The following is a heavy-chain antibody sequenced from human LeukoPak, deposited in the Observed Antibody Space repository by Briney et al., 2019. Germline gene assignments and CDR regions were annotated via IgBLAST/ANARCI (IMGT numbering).Heavy chain of an antibody. Sequence: GGSLRLSCAASGFTFSSYGMHWVRQAPGKGLEWVAVISYDGSNKYYADSVKGRFTIPRDNSKNTLYLQMNSLRAEDTAVYYCAKLGSGSDPGAFDIWGQGTMVTVSS. J-gene: IGHJ3*02. CDR2: ISYDGSNK. V-gene: IGHV3-30*18. CDR1: GFTFSSYG. D-gene: IGHD1-26*01. CDR3: AKLGSGSDPGAFDI.